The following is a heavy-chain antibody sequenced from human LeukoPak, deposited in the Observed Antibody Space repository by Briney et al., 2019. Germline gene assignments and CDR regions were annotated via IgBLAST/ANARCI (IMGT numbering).Heavy chain of an antibody. CDR1: GFTFSSYG. Sequence: GGSLRLSCAASGFTFSSYGMHWVRQAPGKGLEWVAFIRYDGSNKYYADSVKGRFTISRDNSKNTLYLQMNSLRAEDTAVYYCAKAEYSSSTKSYYYSMDVWGKGTTVTVSS. CDR3: AKAEYSSSTKSYYYSMDV. J-gene: IGHJ6*03. V-gene: IGHV3-30*02. CDR2: IRYDGSNK. D-gene: IGHD6-6*01.